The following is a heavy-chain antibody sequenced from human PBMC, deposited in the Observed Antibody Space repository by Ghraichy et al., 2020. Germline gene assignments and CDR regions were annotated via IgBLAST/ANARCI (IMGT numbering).Heavy chain of an antibody. D-gene: IGHD3-10*01. V-gene: IGHV3-23*01. J-gene: IGHJ6*02. CDR3: AKAGGYYYYYGMDV. CDR2: ISGSGGST. Sequence: GGSLRLSCAASGFTFSSYAMSWVRQAPGKGLEWVSAISGSGGSTYYADSVKGRFTISRDNSKNTLYLQMNSLRAEDTAVYYCAKAGGYYYYYGMDVWGQGTTVTVSS. CDR1: GFTFSSYA.